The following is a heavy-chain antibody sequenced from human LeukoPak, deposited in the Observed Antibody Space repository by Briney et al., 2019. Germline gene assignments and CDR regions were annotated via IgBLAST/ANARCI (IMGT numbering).Heavy chain of an antibody. V-gene: IGHV4-34*01. CDR3: VRDFWSGIFDY. Sequence: SETLSLTCAVYGGSFSGYYWSWIRQPPGKGLGWIGEINHSGSTNYNPSLKSRVTISVDTSKNQFSLKLSSVTAADTAVYYCVRDFWSGIFDYWGQGTLVTVSS. CDR1: GGSFSGYY. D-gene: IGHD3-3*01. J-gene: IGHJ4*02. CDR2: INHSGST.